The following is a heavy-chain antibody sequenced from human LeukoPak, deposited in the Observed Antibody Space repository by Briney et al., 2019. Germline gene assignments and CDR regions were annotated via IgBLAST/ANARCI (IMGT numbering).Heavy chain of an antibody. D-gene: IGHD6-13*01. CDR2: ISYDGSNK. V-gene: IGHV3-30*04. CDR1: GFTFSSYA. J-gene: IGHJ4*02. CDR3: AREIAAAASMGFDY. Sequence: PGGSLRLSCAASGFTFSSYAMHWVRQAPGKGLEWVAVISYDGSNKYYADSVKGRFTISRDNSKNTLYLQMNSLRAEDTAVYYCAREIAAAASMGFDYWGQGTLVTVSS.